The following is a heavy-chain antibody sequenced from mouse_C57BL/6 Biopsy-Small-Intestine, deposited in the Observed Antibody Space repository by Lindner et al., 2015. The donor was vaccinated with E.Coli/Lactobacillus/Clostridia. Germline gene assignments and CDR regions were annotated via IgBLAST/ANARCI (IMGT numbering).Heavy chain of an antibody. J-gene: IGHJ4*01. CDR1: GYTFTDYY. CDR3: AGGPGAGYIGSPLAS. CDR2: INPNRGNT. V-gene: IGHV1-84*02. D-gene: IGHD1-3*01. Sequence: SVKVSCKASGYTFTDYYIHWVRQAPGQGLEWMGWINPNRGNTNYAQKFQGRVTMTRDTSISAAYMELSRLRSDDTALYYCAGGPGAGYIGSPLASWGQGTLVTVSS.